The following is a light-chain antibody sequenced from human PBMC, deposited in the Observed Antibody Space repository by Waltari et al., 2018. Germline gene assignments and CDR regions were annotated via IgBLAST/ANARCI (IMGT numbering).Light chain of an antibody. CDR3: QQRSKWPLT. J-gene: IGKJ4*01. CDR1: QSVSSY. Sequence: EIVLTHSTPTLSLSPGKRATLSCRATQSVSSYLAWYQQRPGQAPRLLIYDASIRATGIPDRFTGSGSETDFTLTISSLEPEDFAVYYCQQRSKWPLTFGGGTKVEIK. V-gene: IGKV3-11*01. CDR2: DAS.